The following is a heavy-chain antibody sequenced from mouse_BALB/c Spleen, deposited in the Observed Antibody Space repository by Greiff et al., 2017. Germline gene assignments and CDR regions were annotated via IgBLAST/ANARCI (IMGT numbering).Heavy chain of an antibody. J-gene: IGHJ4*01. CDR1: GFTFSSFG. V-gene: IGHV5-17*02. D-gene: IGHD1-1*02. CDR2: ISSGSSTI. Sequence: EVQRVESGGGLVQPGGSRKLSCASSGFTFSSFGMHWVRQAPEKGLEWVAYISSGSSTIYYADTVKGRFTISRDNPKNTLFLQMTSLRSEDTAMYYCARHYDYAMDYWGQGTSVTVSS. CDR3: ARHYDYAMDY.